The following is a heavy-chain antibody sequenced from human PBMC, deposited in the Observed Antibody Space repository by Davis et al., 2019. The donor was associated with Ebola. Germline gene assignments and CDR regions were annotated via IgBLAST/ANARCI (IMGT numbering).Heavy chain of an antibody. CDR3: TAYDSTFRNY. V-gene: IGHV3-23*01. Sequence: GGSLRLSCAASGFIFSSYVMSWVRQAPGKGLEWVSTLGTSADAYHADSVKGRFTISRDNSKNTLYLQMNGLRAEDTALYYYTAYDSTFRNYWGQGTLVTVSS. J-gene: IGHJ4*02. D-gene: IGHD3-22*01. CDR2: LGTSADA. CDR1: GFIFSSYV.